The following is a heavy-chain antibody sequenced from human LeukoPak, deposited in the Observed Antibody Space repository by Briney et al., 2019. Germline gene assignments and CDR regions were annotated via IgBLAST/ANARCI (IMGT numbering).Heavy chain of an antibody. J-gene: IGHJ3*02. CDR3: AKKTGAARGAFDI. D-gene: IGHD3-10*01. CDR2: IRANGGTT. Sequence: GGSLRLSCAASGFSFSTYAMTWVRQTPGKGLEWVSSIRANGGTTDYADSVKGRFTISRDNSKNTLCLQLNSLRAEDTAVYYCAKKTGAARGAFDIWGLGTMVAVSS. CDR1: GFSFSTYA. V-gene: IGHV3-23*01.